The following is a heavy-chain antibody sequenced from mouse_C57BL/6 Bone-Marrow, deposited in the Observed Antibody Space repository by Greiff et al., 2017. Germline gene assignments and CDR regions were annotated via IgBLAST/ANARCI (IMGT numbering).Heavy chain of an antibody. CDR1: GYTFTGYW. J-gene: IGHJ2*01. Sequence: VQLQQSGAELMKPGASVKLSCKATGYTFTGYWIEWVKQRPGHGLEWIGEILPGSGSTNYNEKFKGKATFTADTSSNTAYMQLSSLTTEDSAIYCYARKRYDYDFYYFDYWGQGTTLTVSS. V-gene: IGHV1-9*01. CDR3: ARKRYDYDFYYFDY. CDR2: ILPGSGST. D-gene: IGHD2-4*01.